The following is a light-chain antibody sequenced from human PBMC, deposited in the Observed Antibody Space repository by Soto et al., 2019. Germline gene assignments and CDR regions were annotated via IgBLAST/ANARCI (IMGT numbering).Light chain of an antibody. CDR1: QSVTSYY. J-gene: IGKJ1*01. V-gene: IGKV3-20*01. CDR3: QHYGHALWA. CDR2: GAS. Sequence: EVVVTQSPGTLSLSPGERATLSCRASQSVTSYYLAWYQQKPGQSPRLLMSGASRRATGVPDRFSGSGSGTDFTLTISRLEPEDFAVYYCQHYGHALWAFGQGTKVEIK.